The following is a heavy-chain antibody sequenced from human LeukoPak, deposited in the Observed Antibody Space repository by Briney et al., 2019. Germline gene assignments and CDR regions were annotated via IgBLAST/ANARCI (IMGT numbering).Heavy chain of an antibody. J-gene: IGHJ4*02. D-gene: IGHD2-8*01. CDR3: ASRCHAGYCTTGGDY. CDR1: GFTFSSYS. Sequence: GGSLRLSCAASGFTFSSYSMNWVRQAPGNGLEWVSYISSSSSTIYYADSVKGRFTISRDNAKNSLYLQMNSLRAEDTAVYYCASRCHAGYCTTGGDYWGQGTLVTVSS. V-gene: IGHV3-48*01. CDR2: ISSSSSTI.